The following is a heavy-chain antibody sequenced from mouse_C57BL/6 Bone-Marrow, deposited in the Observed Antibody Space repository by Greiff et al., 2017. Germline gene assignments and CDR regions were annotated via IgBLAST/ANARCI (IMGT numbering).Heavy chain of an antibody. CDR1: GYSFTDYN. CDR2: ITPNYGTT. V-gene: IGHV1-39*01. CDR3: ARYYGRGYYAMDY. D-gene: IGHD1-1*01. Sequence: EVQLQQSGPELVKPGASVKISCKASGYSFTDYNMNWVKQSNGKSLEWIGVITPNYGTTSYNQKFKGKATLTVDQSSSTAYMQLNSLTSEDPAVYYRARYYGRGYYAMDYWGQGTSVTVSS. J-gene: IGHJ4*01.